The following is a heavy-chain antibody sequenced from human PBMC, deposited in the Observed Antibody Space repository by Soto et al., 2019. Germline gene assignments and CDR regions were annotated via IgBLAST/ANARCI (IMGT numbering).Heavy chain of an antibody. CDR2: IYYSGST. Sequence: SETLSLTCTVSGGSISSGDYYWSWIRQPPGKGLEWIGYIYYSGSTYYNPSLKSRVTISVDTSKNQFSLKLSSVNAADTDVYYCARGVGGYYYDSSGCPQQDYYLDYWGQGTLVTVSS. CDR3: ARGVGGYYYDSSGCPQQDYYLDY. V-gene: IGHV4-30-4*01. D-gene: IGHD3-22*01. J-gene: IGHJ4*02. CDR1: GGSISSGDYY.